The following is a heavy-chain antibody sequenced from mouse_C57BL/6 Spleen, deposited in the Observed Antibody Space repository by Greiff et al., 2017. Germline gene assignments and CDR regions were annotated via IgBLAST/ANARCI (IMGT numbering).Heavy chain of an antibody. CDR3: TRLNYGRDY. CDR2: IDPETGGT. V-gene: IGHV1-15*01. D-gene: IGHD1-1*02. CDR1: GYTFTDYE. J-gene: IGHJ2*01. Sequence: VQLQESGAELVRPGASVTLSCKASGYTFTDYEMHWVKQTPVHGLEWIGAIDPETGGTAYNQKFKGKAILTADKSSSTAYMELRSLTSEDSAVYYCTRLNYGRDYWGQGTTLTVSS.